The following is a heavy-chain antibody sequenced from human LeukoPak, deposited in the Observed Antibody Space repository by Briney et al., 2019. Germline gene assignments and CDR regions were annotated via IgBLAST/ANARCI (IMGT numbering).Heavy chain of an antibody. V-gene: IGHV4-4*07. CDR2: IYNGGNS. J-gene: IGHJ5*02. CDR3: ARDRPYFQWFDP. CDR1: GGSISNYN. D-gene: IGHD2/OR15-2a*01. Sequence: SETLSLTCSVSGGSISNYNWNWIRQSAGKGLEWIGRIYNGGNSNYNPSLKSRVSMSVDTSKKQFSLKMSSVTAADTAIYYCARDRPYFQWFDPWGQGTLVIVSS.